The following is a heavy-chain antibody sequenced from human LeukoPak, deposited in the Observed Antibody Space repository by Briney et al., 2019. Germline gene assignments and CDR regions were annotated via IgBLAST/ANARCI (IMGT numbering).Heavy chain of an antibody. V-gene: IGHV3-23*01. J-gene: IGHJ2*01. CDR1: GFTFTTCA. CDR2: ISGDGANT. Sequence: GGSLRLSCAASGFTFTTCAMGWVRQAPGKGLEWVSAISGDGANTYYADSVRGRFTISRDSSKNMLYLQMNSLRVEDTAVYYCAKAMAFWFFDFWGRGTLLTVSS. D-gene: IGHD3-16*01. CDR3: AKAMAFWFFDF.